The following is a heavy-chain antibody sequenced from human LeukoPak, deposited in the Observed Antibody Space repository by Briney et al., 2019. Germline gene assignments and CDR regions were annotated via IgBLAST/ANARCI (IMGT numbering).Heavy chain of an antibody. V-gene: IGHV5-51*01. D-gene: IGHD6-6*01. CDR1: GYSFTNYW. J-gene: IGHJ4*02. Sequence: GESLKISCKGSGYSFTNYWIGWVRQMPGKGLEWMGIIYPGDSDTRYSPSFQGQVTISADKSITTAYLQWSGLKASDTAMYYCASQHTTSSHYWGQGTLVTVSS. CDR3: ASQHTTSSHY. CDR2: IYPGDSDT.